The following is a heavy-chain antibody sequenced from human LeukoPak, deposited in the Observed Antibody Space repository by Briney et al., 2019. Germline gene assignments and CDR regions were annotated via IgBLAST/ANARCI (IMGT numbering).Heavy chain of an antibody. Sequence: GSLRLSCAASGFTVSSNYMSWVRQAPGKGLEWIGSIYYSGLTNYSPSLKSRVTISLDTSKNQFSLNINFVTAADTAVYYCARDVPGGRNDYWGQGTLVTVSS. V-gene: IGHV4-59*02. J-gene: IGHJ4*02. CDR2: IYYSGLT. CDR3: ARDVPGGRNDY. CDR1: GFTVSSNY. D-gene: IGHD3-16*01.